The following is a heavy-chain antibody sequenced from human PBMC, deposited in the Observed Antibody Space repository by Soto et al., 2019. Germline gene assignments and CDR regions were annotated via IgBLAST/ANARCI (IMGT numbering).Heavy chain of an antibody. Sequence: KPSETLSLTCTVSGGSISSYYWSWIRQPPGKGLEWIGYIYYSGSTNYNPSLKSRVTISVDTSKNQFSLKLSSVTAADTAVYYCARVVAAAPTTSNWFDPWGQGTLVTV. CDR3: ARVVAAAPTTSNWFDP. CDR2: IYYSGST. CDR1: GGSISSYY. J-gene: IGHJ5*02. D-gene: IGHD6-13*01. V-gene: IGHV4-59*01.